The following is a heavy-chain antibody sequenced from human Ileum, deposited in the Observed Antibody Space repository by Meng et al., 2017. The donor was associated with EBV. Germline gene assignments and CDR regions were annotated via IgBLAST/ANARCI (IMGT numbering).Heavy chain of an antibody. CDR2: INHSGST. CDR3: ARGVYGPTTRGREYFIH. D-gene: IGHD2-8*01. V-gene: IGHV4-34*01. Sequence: HEQTQHWGAGLLKPSETLSLTCGVYGGSFKGYYWTWIRQPPGKGLEWIGEINHSGSTNYNPSLKSRVIISVDTYKNQFSLNLSSVTAADTAVYYCARGVYGPTTRGREYFIHWGRGTLVTVSS. CDR1: GGSFKGYY. J-gene: IGHJ1*01.